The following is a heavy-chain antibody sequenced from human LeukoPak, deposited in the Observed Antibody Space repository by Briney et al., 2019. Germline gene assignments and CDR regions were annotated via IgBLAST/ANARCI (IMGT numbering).Heavy chain of an antibody. CDR3: AREGSGSYYTRYYYYYYGMDV. CDR2: ISAYNGNT. J-gene: IGHJ6*02. CDR1: GYTFTSYG. D-gene: IGHD3-10*01. Sequence: RASVKVSCKASGYTFTSYGISWVRQAPGQGLEWMGWISAYNGNTNYAQKLQGRVTMTTDTSTSTAYMELRSLRSDDTAVYYCAREGSGSYYTRYYYYYYGMDVWGQGTTVTVSS. V-gene: IGHV1-18*01.